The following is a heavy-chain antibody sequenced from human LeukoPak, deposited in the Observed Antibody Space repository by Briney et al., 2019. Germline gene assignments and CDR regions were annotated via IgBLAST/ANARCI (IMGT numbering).Heavy chain of an antibody. V-gene: IGHV3-74*01. D-gene: IGHD6-13*01. CDR2: INSDESTT. J-gene: IGHJ4*02. CDR1: GFTFSSYW. CDR3: VRESGAAADY. Sequence: GGSLRLSCEASGFTFSSYWMNWVRQAPGKGLEWVSRINSDESTTNYADSVKGRFTISRDNAKNTLYLQMDSLRAEDTAVYYCVRESGAAADYWGQGTLVTVSS.